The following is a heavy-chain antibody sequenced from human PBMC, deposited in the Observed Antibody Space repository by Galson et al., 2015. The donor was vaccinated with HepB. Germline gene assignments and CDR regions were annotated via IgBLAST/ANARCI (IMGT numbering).Heavy chain of an antibody. CDR2: IYPGDSDT. V-gene: IGHV5-51*01. CDR1: GYSFTSYW. D-gene: IGHD3-10*01. CDR3: ARLRNYYGSGSSYYYYYMDV. Sequence: QSGAEVKKPGESLKISCKGSGYSFTSYWIGWVRQMPGKGLEWMGIIYPGDSDTRYSPSFQGQVTISADKSISTAYLQWSSLEASDTAMYYCARLRNYYGSGSSYYYYYMDVWGKGTTVTVSS. J-gene: IGHJ6*03.